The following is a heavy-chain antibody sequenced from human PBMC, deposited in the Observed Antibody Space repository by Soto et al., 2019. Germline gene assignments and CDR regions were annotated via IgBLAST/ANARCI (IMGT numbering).Heavy chain of an antibody. Sequence: SETLSLTCTVSGGSISSSSYYWGWIRQPPGKGLEWIGSIYYSGSTYYNPSLKSRVTISVDTSKNQFSLKLSSVTAADTAVYYCARLAATIYFDYWGQGTLVTVSS. D-gene: IGHD5-12*01. CDR1: GGSISSSSYY. CDR2: IYYSGST. J-gene: IGHJ4*02. V-gene: IGHV4-39*01. CDR3: ARLAATIYFDY.